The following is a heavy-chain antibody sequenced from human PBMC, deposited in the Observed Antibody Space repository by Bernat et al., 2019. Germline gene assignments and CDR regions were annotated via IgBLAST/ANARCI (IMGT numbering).Heavy chain of an antibody. CDR3: AREMDYGSGSDAFDI. Sequence: EVQLVETGGGLIQPGGSLRLSCAASGFTVSSNYMSWVRQAPGKGLEWVSVIYSGGSTFYADSVRGRFTISRDISKNTLYLQMNSLRAEDTAVYYCAREMDYGSGSDAFDIWGQGTMVTVSS. CDR2: IYSGGST. D-gene: IGHD3-10*01. CDR1: GFTVSSNY. J-gene: IGHJ3*02. V-gene: IGHV3-53*02.